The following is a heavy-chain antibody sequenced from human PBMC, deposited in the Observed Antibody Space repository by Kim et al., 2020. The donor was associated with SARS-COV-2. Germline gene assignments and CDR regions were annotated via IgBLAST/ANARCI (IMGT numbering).Heavy chain of an antibody. CDR2: IYYSGST. J-gene: IGHJ5*02. V-gene: IGHV4-30-4*01. CDR1: GDSISSGDYY. Sequence: SETLSLTCTVSGDSISSGDYYWSWIRQPPGKGLEWIGYIYYSGSTYYNPSLKSRVTISVDTSKNQFSLKLSSVTAADTAVYYCAREGLSEGWFDPWGQGTLVTVSS. CDR3: AREGLSEGWFDP.